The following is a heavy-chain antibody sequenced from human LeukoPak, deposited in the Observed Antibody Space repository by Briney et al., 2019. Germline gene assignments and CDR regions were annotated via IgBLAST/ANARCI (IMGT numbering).Heavy chain of an antibody. CDR3: ARVSGVSPGGAFDI. V-gene: IGHV3-21*01. J-gene: IGHJ3*02. CDR1: GFTFSSYS. D-gene: IGHD2-15*01. Sequence: GGSLRLSCAASGFTFSSYSMNWVRQAPGKGLEWVSSISSSSSYIYYADSVKGRFTISRDNAKSSLYLQMNSLRAEDTAVYYCARVSGVSPGGAFDIWGQGTMVTVSS. CDR2: ISSSSSYI.